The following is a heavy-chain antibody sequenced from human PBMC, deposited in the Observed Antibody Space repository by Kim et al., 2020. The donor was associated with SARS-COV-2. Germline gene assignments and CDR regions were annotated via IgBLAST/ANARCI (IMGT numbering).Heavy chain of an antibody. J-gene: IGHJ6*04. CDR3: ATGIAASGYYYYYGMDV. CDR1: GYTLTELS. D-gene: IGHD6-13*01. V-gene: IGHV1-24*01. Sequence: ASVKVSCKVSGYTLTELSMHWVRQAPGKGLEWMGGFDPEDGETIYAQKFQGRVTMTEDTSTDTAYMELSSLRSEDTAVYYCATGIAASGYYYYYGMDVWGKGTTVTVPS. CDR2: FDPEDGET.